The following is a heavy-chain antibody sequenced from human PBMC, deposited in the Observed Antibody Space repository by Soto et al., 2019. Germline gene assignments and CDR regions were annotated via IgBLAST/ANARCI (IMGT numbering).Heavy chain of an antibody. CDR3: TGEVASGY. J-gene: IGHJ4*02. Sequence: QVQLVESGGGVVQPGRSLRLSCAASGFTVSSYGMHWVRQAPGKGLEWVAVISRDGGATYYADSVKGRFIISRNNSRNTLFLEMNSLRGDDIAVYYCTGEVASGYWGQGTLVTVSS. D-gene: IGHD2-8*02. CDR2: ISRDGGAT. CDR1: GFTVSSYG. V-gene: IGHV3-30*03.